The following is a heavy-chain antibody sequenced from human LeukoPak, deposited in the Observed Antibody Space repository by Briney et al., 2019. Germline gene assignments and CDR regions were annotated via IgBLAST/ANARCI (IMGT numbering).Heavy chain of an antibody. Sequence: GRSLRLSCAASGFSFSGNGMHWVRQAPGKGLEWVAVIWYDGSNKYYADSVKGRFTISRDNSKNTLYLQMNSLRAEDTAVYYCARVSDYSNYFDYWGQGTLVAVSS. V-gene: IGHV3-33*01. CDR1: GFSFSGNG. J-gene: IGHJ4*02. CDR3: ARVSDYSNYFDY. D-gene: IGHD4-11*01. CDR2: IWYDGSNK.